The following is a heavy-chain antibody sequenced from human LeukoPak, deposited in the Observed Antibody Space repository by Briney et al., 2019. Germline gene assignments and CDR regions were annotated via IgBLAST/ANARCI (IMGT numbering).Heavy chain of an antibody. Sequence: PSETLSLTCTVSGGSISSYYWSWIRQPPGKGLEWIGYIYTSGSTNYNPSLKSRVTISVDTSKNQFSLKLSSVAAADTAVYYCARRGLYYYDSSGYFDYWGQGTPVTVSS. D-gene: IGHD3-22*01. CDR3: ARRGLYYYDSSGYFDY. CDR1: GGSISSYY. CDR2: IYTSGST. V-gene: IGHV4-4*09. J-gene: IGHJ4*02.